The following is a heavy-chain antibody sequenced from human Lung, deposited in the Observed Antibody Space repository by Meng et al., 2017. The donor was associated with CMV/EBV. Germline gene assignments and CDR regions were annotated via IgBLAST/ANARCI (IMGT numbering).Heavy chain of an antibody. CDR1: GFTVSRNY. V-gene: IGHV3-66*02. Sequence: GGSLRLSCAASGFTVSRNYMGWVRQAPGKGLERVSVIYGSGTTNYPDFVKGRFTISRDNSRNTVYLQMNSLRAEDTAVYFCARGADTPMVLPPDFWGQGSLVTVSS. CDR2: IYGSGTT. D-gene: IGHD5-18*01. CDR3: ARGADTPMVLPPDF. J-gene: IGHJ4*02.